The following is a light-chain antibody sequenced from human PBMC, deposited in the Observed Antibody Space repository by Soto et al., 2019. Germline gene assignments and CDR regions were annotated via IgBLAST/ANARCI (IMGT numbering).Light chain of an antibody. Sequence: VLTQPPSASGTPGQRVTISCSGSSSNIGSNTVNWYQHLPGTAPKLLIYSNNQRPSGVPDRFSGSKSGTSASLAISGLQSEDEADYYCAAWDDSLNGSYVFGTGTKLTVL. J-gene: IGLJ1*01. CDR1: SSNIGSNT. V-gene: IGLV1-44*01. CDR2: SNN. CDR3: AAWDDSLNGSYV.